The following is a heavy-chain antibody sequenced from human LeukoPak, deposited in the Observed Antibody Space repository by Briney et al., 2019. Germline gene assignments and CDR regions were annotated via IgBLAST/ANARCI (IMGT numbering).Heavy chain of an antibody. D-gene: IGHD3-10*01. CDR1: GGSISNSSYY. CDR3: ARIIITMVRDHRFDP. CDR2: IYDSGST. J-gene: IGHJ5*02. V-gene: IGHV4-39*01. Sequence: PSETLSLTCTVSGGSISNSSYYWGWLRRPPGKGLEWIGSIYDSGSTYYNPSLKSRVTISVDTSKNQFSLRLSSVTAADTAVYYCARIIITMVRDHRFDPWGQGTLVTVSS.